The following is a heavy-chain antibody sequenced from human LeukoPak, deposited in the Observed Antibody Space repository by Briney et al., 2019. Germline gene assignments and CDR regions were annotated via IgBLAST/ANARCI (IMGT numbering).Heavy chain of an antibody. CDR1: GFTFSSYA. CDR2: ISGGSGST. Sequence: GGSLRLSCAASGFTFSSYAMSWVRQAPGKGLAWVSTISGGSGSTYCADSVRGRFTISRDNSKNTLYLQMNSLRAEDTAVYYCAKVRYDSSGYQSPYFDYWGQGTLVTVSS. CDR3: AKVRYDSSGYQSPYFDY. J-gene: IGHJ4*02. V-gene: IGHV3-23*01. D-gene: IGHD3-22*01.